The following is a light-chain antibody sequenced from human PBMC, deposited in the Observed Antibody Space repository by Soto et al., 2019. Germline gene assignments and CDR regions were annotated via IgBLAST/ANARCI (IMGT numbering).Light chain of an antibody. V-gene: IGLV1-47*01. CDR1: SSNIGSNY. Sequence: QSVLTQPPSASGTPGQRVTISCSGSSSNIGSNYVYWYQQLPGTAPKLLMYRNNQRPSGVPDRFSGSKSGTSASLAISGLRSEDEADNYCAAWDDSLSGLYVFGTVTKLTVL. J-gene: IGLJ1*01. CDR2: RNN. CDR3: AAWDDSLSGLYV.